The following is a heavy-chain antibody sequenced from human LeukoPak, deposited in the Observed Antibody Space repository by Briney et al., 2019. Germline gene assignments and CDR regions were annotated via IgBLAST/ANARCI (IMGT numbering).Heavy chain of an antibody. CDR1: GFTFSSYW. V-gene: IGHV3-7*01. CDR2: IKQDGSEK. CDR3: ARERGSVVVAAYAADY. Sequence: PGGSLRLSCAASGFTFSSYWMSWVRRAPGKGLEWVANIKQDGSEKYYVDSVKGRFTISRDNAKNSLYLQMNSLRAEDTAVYYCARERGSVVVAAYAADYWGQGTLVTVSS. J-gene: IGHJ4*02. D-gene: IGHD2-15*01.